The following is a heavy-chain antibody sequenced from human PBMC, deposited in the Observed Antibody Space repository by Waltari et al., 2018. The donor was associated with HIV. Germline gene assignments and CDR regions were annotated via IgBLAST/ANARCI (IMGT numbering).Heavy chain of an antibody. Sequence: QLQLQESGPGLVKPSETLSLTCTVSGGSISSSSYYWGWIRQPPGKGLEWIGSIYYSGSTHYNPVLKSRVTISVDTSKNQFALKLSSVTAADTAVYYCARHLTIYYDSSGTFDYWGQGTLVTVSS. V-gene: IGHV4-39*01. CDR1: GGSISSSSYY. CDR2: IYYSGST. D-gene: IGHD3-22*01. CDR3: ARHLTIYYDSSGTFDY. J-gene: IGHJ4*02.